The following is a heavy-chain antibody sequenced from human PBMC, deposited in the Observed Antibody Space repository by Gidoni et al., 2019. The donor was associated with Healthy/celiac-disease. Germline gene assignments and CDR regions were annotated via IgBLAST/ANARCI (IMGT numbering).Heavy chain of an antibody. CDR1: AFPLSTSGVG. Sequence: QIPLKESGPTLVKPTQTLTLTCTFSAFPLSTSGVGVGWIRQPPGKALEWLALIYWDDDKRYSPSLKSRLTITKDTSKNQVVLTMTNMDPVDTATYYCAHGGLYTIFGVVTYFDYWGQGTLVTVSS. J-gene: IGHJ4*02. CDR3: AHGGLYTIFGVVTYFDY. D-gene: IGHD3-3*01. V-gene: IGHV2-5*02. CDR2: IYWDDDK.